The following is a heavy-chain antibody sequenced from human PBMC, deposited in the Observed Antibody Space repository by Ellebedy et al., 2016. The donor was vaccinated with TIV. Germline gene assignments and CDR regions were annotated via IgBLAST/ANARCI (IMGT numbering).Heavy chain of an antibody. Sequence: PGGSLRLSCAASGFTFSSYVMHWVHQAPGKGLEWVAIISYDGSHRYYADSVKGRFTISRDISKNTLYLQMNSLRAEDTAVYYCAREHMTSTGSPLDYWGQGTLVTVSS. CDR3: AREHMTSTGSPLDY. J-gene: IGHJ4*02. CDR1: GFTFSSYV. V-gene: IGHV3-30-3*01. D-gene: IGHD1-1*01. CDR2: ISYDGSHR.